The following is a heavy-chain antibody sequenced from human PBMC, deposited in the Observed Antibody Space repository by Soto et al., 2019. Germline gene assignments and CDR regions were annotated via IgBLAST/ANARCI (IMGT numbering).Heavy chain of an antibody. J-gene: IGHJ4*02. CDR1: GDTFNFYS. Sequence: QVQLVQSGAAVKRPGSSVKVSCKASGDTFNFYSINWVRQAPGLGLEWMGRVNPIVSMSNYAQKFQGRVTMTADKSTSTADMELGSLRSEDTAIYYCASSYGSGYRAFDYWGQGALVTVSS. CDR3: ASSYGSGYRAFDY. V-gene: IGHV1-69*02. CDR2: VNPIVSMS. D-gene: IGHD3-10*01.